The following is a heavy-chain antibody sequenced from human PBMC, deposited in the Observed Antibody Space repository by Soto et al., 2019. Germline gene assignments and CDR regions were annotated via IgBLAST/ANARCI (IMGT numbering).Heavy chain of an antibody. Sequence: QVQLVQSGAEVKKPGSSVKVSCKASGGTFSSYAINWVRQTPGQGLEWMGGIIPIFGTADYAQKFQGRVTITADESTSTAYMELSSLRSEDTAVYYCARSLTGTYYYYGMDVWGQGTTVTVSS. CDR1: GGTFSSYA. V-gene: IGHV1-69*12. J-gene: IGHJ6*02. CDR3: ARSLTGTYYYYGMDV. D-gene: IGHD1-20*01. CDR2: IIPIFGTA.